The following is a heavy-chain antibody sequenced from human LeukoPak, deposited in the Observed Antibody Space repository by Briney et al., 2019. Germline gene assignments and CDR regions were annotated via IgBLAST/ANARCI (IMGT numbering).Heavy chain of an antibody. CDR2: ISYDGSNK. Sequence: GGSLRLSCAASGFTFSSYARHWLRQAPGKGREGVAVISYDGSNKYYADSVKGRFTISRDNSKKTLYLKMNSLRAEDTAVYYCARARPRGYFDYWGQGTLVTVSS. V-gene: IGHV3-30*01. D-gene: IGHD3-10*01. CDR3: ARARPRGYFDY. J-gene: IGHJ4*02. CDR1: GFTFSSYA.